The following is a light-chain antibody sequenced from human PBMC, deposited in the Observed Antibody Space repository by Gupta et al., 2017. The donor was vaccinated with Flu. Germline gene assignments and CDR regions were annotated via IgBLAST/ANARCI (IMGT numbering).Light chain of an antibody. CDR1: QSVNSNY. CDR2: GTY. V-gene: IGKV3-20*01. Sequence: EILLTPSPGTLSASQGERVTLSCRASQSVNSNYSAWYQHKPGQAPRLLMYGTYRRSIGIPERFSGSASETDFMLTSSRLEADDFAVYYCQHYGSSPRFGQGTKVEIK. CDR3: QHYGSSPR. J-gene: IGKJ1*01.